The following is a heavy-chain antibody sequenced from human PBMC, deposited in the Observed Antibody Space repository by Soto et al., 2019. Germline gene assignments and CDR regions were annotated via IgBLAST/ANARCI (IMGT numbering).Heavy chain of an antibody. CDR3: ARDLPMTVVINYYFYGMDV. CDR1: GYTFTSYA. V-gene: IGHV1-3*01. J-gene: IGHJ6*02. D-gene: IGHD3-22*01. CDR2: INAGNGNK. Sequence: QVQLVQSGAEVKKPGASVKVSCKASGYTFTSYAMHWVRQAPGQRLEWMGWINAGNGNKKYSQKFQGRVTITRDTSASTAYMELSSLRSEDTAVYYCARDLPMTVVINYYFYGMDVWGQGTTVTVSS.